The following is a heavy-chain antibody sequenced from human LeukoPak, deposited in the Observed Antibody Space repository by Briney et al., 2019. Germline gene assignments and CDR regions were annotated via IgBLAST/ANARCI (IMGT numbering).Heavy chain of an antibody. CDR3: TRAIRHQLLSDY. CDR1: GYTFSNFD. D-gene: IGHD2-2*01. Sequence: ASVKVSCKASGYTFSNFDIKWVRQATGQGPEWMGWMNPESGNTGYAQKFQGRVTMTRDSSKSTAYMELISLRFEDTAIYYCTRAIRHQLLSDYWGQGTLVTVSS. CDR2: MNPESGNT. V-gene: IGHV1-8*01. J-gene: IGHJ4*02.